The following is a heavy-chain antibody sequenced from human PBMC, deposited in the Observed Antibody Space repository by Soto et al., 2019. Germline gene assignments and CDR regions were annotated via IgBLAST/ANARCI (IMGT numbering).Heavy chain of an antibody. D-gene: IGHD2-2*01. CDR1: GYTFTSYG. CDR2: ISAYNGNT. J-gene: IGHJ3*02. Sequence: GASVKVSCKASGYTFTSYGISWVRQAPGQGLEWMGWISAYNGNTNYAQKLQGRVTMTTDTSTSTAYMGLRSLRSDDTAVYYCARESVDCSSTSCPPDAFDIWGQGTMVTVSS. CDR3: ARESVDCSSTSCPPDAFDI. V-gene: IGHV1-18*01.